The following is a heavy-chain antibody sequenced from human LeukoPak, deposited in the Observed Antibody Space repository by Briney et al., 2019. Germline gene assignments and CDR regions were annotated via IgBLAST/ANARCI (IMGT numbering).Heavy chain of an antibody. Sequence: SETLSVTCTVSGGSVSSGSYYWSWIRQPPGKGLEWIGYIYYSGSTNYNPSLKSRVTISVDTSKNQFSLKLSSVTAADTAVYYCARGGEWFGANWGQGTLVTVSS. CDR3: ARGGEWFGAN. J-gene: IGHJ4*02. CDR1: GGSVSSGSYY. D-gene: IGHD3-3*01. CDR2: IYYSGST. V-gene: IGHV4-61*01.